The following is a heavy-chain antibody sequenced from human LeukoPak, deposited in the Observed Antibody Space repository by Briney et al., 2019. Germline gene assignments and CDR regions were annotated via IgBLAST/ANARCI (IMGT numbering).Heavy chain of an antibody. V-gene: IGHV3-7*01. CDR1: GFIFSSYW. J-gene: IGHJ4*02. CDR3: ARDSTYYYDSSGYPPDY. Sequence: GGSLRLSCAASGFIFSSYWMAWVRQAPGKGLEWVANIKEDETAKYYVDSVRGRFTSSRDNAKNSLYLQMNSLRAEDTAVYYCARDSTYYYDSSGYPPDYWGQGTLVTVSS. CDR2: IKEDETAK. D-gene: IGHD3-22*01.